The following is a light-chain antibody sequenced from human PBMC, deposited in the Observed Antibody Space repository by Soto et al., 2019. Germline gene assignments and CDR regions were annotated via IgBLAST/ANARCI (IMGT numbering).Light chain of an antibody. CDR2: GAS. CDR3: QQYGTSPQT. Sequence: EIVLTQSPGTLSLSPGEGATLSCRASQSVASNCLAWYQQKPGQAPRLLIYGASSRATGIPDRFSGSGSGTDFTLNISRLEPEDFAVFYCQQYGTSPQTFGQGTKVEIK. CDR1: QSVASNC. V-gene: IGKV3-20*01. J-gene: IGKJ1*01.